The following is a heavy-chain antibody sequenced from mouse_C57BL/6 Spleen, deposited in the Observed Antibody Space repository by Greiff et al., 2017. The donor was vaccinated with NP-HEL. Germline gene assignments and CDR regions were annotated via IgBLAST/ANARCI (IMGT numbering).Heavy chain of an antibody. D-gene: IGHD1-1*01. Sequence: VQLQQSGPGLVKPSQSLSLTCSVTGYSITSGYYWNWIRQFPGNKLEWMGYISYDGSNNYNPSLKNRISITRDTSKNQFFLKLNSVTTEDTATYYCARLGITTVVAPYYAMDYWGQGTSVTVSS. J-gene: IGHJ4*01. CDR3: ARLGITTVVAPYYAMDY. CDR2: ISYDGSN. V-gene: IGHV3-6*01. CDR1: GYSITSGYY.